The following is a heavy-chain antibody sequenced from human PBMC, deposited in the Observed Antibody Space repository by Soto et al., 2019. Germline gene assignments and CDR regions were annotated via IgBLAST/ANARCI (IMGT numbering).Heavy chain of an antibody. V-gene: IGHV3-30*03. J-gene: IGHJ4*02. CDR2: VSHDGRNT. Sequence: GGSLRLSCAASGFTFSDYAMHWVRQAPGKGLEWVAVVSHDGRNTHYADSVKGRFTISRDSSKNTVSLEMTSLRAEDTAVYYCARGLRITIFGVVPYWGQGTLVTVSS. CDR1: GFTFSDYA. D-gene: IGHD3-3*01. CDR3: ARGLRITIFGVVPY.